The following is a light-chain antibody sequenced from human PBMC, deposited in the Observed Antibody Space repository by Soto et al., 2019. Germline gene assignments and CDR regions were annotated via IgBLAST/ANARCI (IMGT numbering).Light chain of an antibody. CDR1: SSDVGSYNL. V-gene: IGLV2-23*02. Sequence: QSALTQPASVSGSLGQWITISCTGTSSDVGSYNLVSWYQQHPGKAPKLMISEVSKRPSGISDRFSGSKSGSTASLTISGLQAEDEADYYCCSYAGTSTHTVFGGGTQLTVL. CDR2: EVS. J-gene: IGLJ7*01. CDR3: CSYAGTSTHTV.